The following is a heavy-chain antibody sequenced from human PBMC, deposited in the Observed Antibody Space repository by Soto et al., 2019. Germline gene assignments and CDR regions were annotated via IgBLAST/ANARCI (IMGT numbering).Heavy chain of an antibody. Sequence: GGSLRLSCAAPGFTFSSYAMTWVRQAPGKGLEWVSSIIGSGGTAYYADSVKGRFTISRDNSKNTLYLQMNSLRAEDTAVYYCARDWGGVDPWGQGTLVTVSS. J-gene: IGHJ5*02. CDR1: GFTFSSYA. CDR2: IIGSGGTA. CDR3: ARDWGGVDP. D-gene: IGHD3-10*01. V-gene: IGHV3-23*01.